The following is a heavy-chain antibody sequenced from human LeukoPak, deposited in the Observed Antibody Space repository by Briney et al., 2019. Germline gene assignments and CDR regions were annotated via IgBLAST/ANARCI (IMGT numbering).Heavy chain of an antibody. V-gene: IGHV3-23*01. CDR3: ARDGAAAGPDRADFDY. D-gene: IGHD6-13*01. J-gene: IGHJ4*02. CDR2: ISGSGGTT. Sequence: PGGSLRLSCAASGFTFSSYAMSWVRQAPGKGLEWVSAISGSGGTTYYADSVKGRFTISRDNSKNTLYLQMNSLRAEDTAVYYCARDGAAAGPDRADFDYWGQGTLVTVSS. CDR1: GFTFSSYA.